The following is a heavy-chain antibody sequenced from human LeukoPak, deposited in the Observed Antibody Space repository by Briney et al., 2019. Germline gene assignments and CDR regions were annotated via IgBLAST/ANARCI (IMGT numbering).Heavy chain of an antibody. Sequence: ASVTVSCKTSGYTFTTYGISWVRQAPGQGLEWMGLICVSNGNTKYAQKVQGRVTMTTDTSTTTAYMEVRSLRSDDTAVYYCARDRDRMVQGVTALFDSWGQGTLVTVSS. D-gene: IGHD3-10*01. CDR1: GYTFTTYG. CDR2: ICVSNGNT. V-gene: IGHV1-18*04. J-gene: IGHJ4*02. CDR3: ARDRDRMVQGVTALFDS.